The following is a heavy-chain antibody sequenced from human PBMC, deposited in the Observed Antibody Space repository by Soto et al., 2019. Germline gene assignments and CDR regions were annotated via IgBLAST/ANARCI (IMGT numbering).Heavy chain of an antibody. Sequence: HIYTVSDFSIGNRFYSRIWIRQPPGKGLEWIGYIYHSGNTYYNPSLKSRVTISGDRSKNQFTLNLSSVTAADTAVSYCGSSVAAAVSVFVWGQGKMVSV. CDR1: DFSIGNRFYS. V-gene: IGHV4-30-2*01. CDR2: IYHSGNT. CDR3: GSSVAAAVSVFV. J-gene: IGHJ3*01. D-gene: IGHD2-15*01.